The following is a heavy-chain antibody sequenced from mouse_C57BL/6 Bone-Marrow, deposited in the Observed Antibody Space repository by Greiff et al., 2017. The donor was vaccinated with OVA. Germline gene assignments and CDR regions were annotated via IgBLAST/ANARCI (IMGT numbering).Heavy chain of an antibody. CDR1: GYTFTSYW. J-gene: IGHJ3*01. Sequence: VQLQQPGAELVKPGASVKVSCKASGYTFTSYWMHWVKQRPGQGLEWIGRIHPSDSDTNYNQKFKGKATLTVEKSSSTAYMQLSSLTAEDSAVYYCAIIPDLRLPSYWGQGTLVTVSA. V-gene: IGHV1-74*01. D-gene: IGHD3-2*02. CDR3: AIIPDLRLPSY. CDR2: IHPSDSDT.